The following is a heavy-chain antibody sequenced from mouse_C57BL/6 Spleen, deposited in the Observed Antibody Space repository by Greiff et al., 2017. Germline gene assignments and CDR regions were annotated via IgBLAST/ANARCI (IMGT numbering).Heavy chain of an antibody. J-gene: IGHJ2*01. V-gene: IGHV2-9-1*01. CDR1: GFSLTSYA. CDR2: IGTGGGT. Sequence: VKLVESGPGLVAPSQSLSITCTVSGFSLTSYAISWVRQPPGKGLEWLGVIGTGGGTNYNSALKSRLSISKDNSKSQVFLKMNSLQTADTARYYCARNKGSNYPNYFDYWGQGTTLTVSS. CDR3: ARNKGSNYPNYFDY. D-gene: IGHD2-5*01.